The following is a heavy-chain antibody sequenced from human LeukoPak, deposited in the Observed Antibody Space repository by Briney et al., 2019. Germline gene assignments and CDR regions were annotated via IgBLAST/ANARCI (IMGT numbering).Heavy chain of an antibody. J-gene: IGHJ4*02. Sequence: GGSLRLSCAASGFTFSNYGINWVRQAPGKGLEWVSYISSTTTTIHYADSVKGRFTISRDNAKNSVYLQMNSLRDEDTAVYYCVKDQPYCTGGVCYTEDYWGQGTLVTVSS. V-gene: IGHV3-48*02. D-gene: IGHD2-8*02. CDR2: ISSTTTTI. CDR3: VKDQPYCTGGVCYTEDY. CDR1: GFTFSNYG.